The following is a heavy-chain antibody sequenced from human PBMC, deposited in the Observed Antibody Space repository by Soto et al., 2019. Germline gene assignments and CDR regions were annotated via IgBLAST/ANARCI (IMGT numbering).Heavy chain of an antibody. V-gene: IGHV3-23*01. CDR3: AKDGYCSSTSCYYFDY. D-gene: IGHD2-2*01. CDR2: ISGSGGST. Sequence: LSLTCAASGFTFSSYAMSWVRQAPGKGLEWVSAISGSGGSTYYADSVKGRFTISRDNSKNTLYLQMNSLRAEDTAVYYCAKDGYCSSTSCYYFDYWGQGTLVTVSS. CDR1: GFTFSSYA. J-gene: IGHJ4*02.